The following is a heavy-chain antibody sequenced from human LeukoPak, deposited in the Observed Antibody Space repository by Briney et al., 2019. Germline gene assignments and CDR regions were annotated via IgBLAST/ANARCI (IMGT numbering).Heavy chain of an antibody. CDR2: IYSGGST. J-gene: IGHJ4*02. V-gene: IGHV3-66*01. CDR1: GFTVSSSY. CDR3: ARDIGVGATTTFDY. Sequence: GGSLRLSCAASGFTVSSSYMSWVRQAPGKGLEWVSVIYSGGSTYYADSVKGRFTISRDNSKNTLYLQMNSLRAEDTAVYYCARDIGVGATTTFDYWGQGTLVTVSS. D-gene: IGHD1-26*01.